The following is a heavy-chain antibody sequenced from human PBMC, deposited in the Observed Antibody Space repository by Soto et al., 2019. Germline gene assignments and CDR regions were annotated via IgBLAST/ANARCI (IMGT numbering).Heavy chain of an antibody. J-gene: IGHJ4*02. CDR3: ARDSPPVDY. CDR1: GYTFTKYG. V-gene: IGHV1-18*01. Sequence: QVQLVQSGAEVKKPGASVKVSCKASGYTFTKYGISWVRQAPGQGLEWMGWISAYNGNTNYAQKLQGRFTMTNAPPTSTAYMELRGLRSDDTAVFSCARDSPPVDYWGQGTLVTVSS. CDR2: ISAYNGNT.